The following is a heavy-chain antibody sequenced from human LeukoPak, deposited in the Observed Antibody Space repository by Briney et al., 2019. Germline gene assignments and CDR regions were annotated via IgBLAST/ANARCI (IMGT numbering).Heavy chain of an antibody. J-gene: IGHJ5*02. CDR1: GFTFSSYA. Sequence: PGGSLRLSCAASGFTFSSYAMSWVRQAPGKGLEWVSAISGSGGSTYYADSVKGRFTISRDNSKNTLYLQMNSLRAEDTAVYYCAMGVVAATINWFDPWGQGTLVTVSS. CDR3: AMGVVAATINWFDP. CDR2: ISGSGGST. D-gene: IGHD2-15*01. V-gene: IGHV3-23*01.